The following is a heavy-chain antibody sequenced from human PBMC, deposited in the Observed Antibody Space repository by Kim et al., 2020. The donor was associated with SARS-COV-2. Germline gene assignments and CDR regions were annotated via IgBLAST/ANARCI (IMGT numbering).Heavy chain of an antibody. CDR2: IYSGGST. Sequence: GGSLRLSCAASGFTVSSNYMSWVRQAPGKGLEWVSVIYSGGSTYYADSVKGRFTISRDNSKNTLYLQMNSLRAEDTAVYYCARSAKYYDFWSGYYTEYYYGMDVWGQGTTVTVSS. D-gene: IGHD3-3*01. V-gene: IGHV3-53*01. J-gene: IGHJ6*02. CDR3: ARSAKYYDFWSGYYTEYYYGMDV. CDR1: GFTVSSNY.